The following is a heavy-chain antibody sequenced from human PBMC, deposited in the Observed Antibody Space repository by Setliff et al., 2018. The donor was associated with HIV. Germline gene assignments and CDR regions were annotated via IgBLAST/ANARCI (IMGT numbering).Heavy chain of an antibody. J-gene: IGHJ4*02. V-gene: IGHV3-11*04. CDR2: ITSSGATT. Sequence: GGSLRLSCVASGFIFSEYYMTWIRQAPGKGLECISYITSSGATTYYAGSVKGRFTISRDNAKNSLYLQMNSLRAEDTAVYYCVRDQVGGGIDYWGQGTLFTVSS. CDR3: VRDQVGGGIDY. CDR1: GFIFSEYY. D-gene: IGHD6-25*01.